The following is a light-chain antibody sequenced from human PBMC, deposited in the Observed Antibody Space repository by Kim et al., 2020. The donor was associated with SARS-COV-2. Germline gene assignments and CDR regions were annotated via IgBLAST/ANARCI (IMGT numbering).Light chain of an antibody. J-gene: IGKJ1*01. V-gene: IGKV1-5*01. CDR2: DAS. CDR1: QTISGW. CDR3: QQYDSYPWT. Sequence: SASVGDRVMIACRASQTISGWLAWFQHKPGGVPTVLIYDASTLDHGTPSRFSGSGSGTEFTLTIDSLHPDDFATYYCQQYDSYPWTFGQGTRVEI.